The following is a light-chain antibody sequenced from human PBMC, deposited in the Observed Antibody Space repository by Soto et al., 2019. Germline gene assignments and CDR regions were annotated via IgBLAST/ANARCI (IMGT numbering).Light chain of an antibody. CDR2: DAS. J-gene: IGKJ2*01. CDR3: QQYNSYPYT. CDR1: QSISSW. Sequence: DIQMTHSPSTLSASVGDRVTITCRASQSISSWLAWYQQKPGKAPKLLIYDASSLESGVPSRFSGSGSGTEFTLTISSLQPDDFATYYCQQYNSYPYTFGQGTKVDIK. V-gene: IGKV1-5*01.